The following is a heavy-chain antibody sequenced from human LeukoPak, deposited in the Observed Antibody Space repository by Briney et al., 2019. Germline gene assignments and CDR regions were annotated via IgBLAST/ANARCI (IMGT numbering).Heavy chain of an antibody. CDR3: ARGYCSSTSCEAFDI. V-gene: IGHV1-69*06. J-gene: IGHJ3*02. CDR1: GGTFSSYA. D-gene: IGHD2-2*01. Sequence: SVKVSCKASGGTFSSYAISWVRQAPGQGLEWMGGIIPIFGTANYARKFQGRVTITADKSTSTAYMELSSLRSEDTAVYYCARGYCSSTSCEAFDIWGQGTMVTVSS. CDR2: IIPIFGTA.